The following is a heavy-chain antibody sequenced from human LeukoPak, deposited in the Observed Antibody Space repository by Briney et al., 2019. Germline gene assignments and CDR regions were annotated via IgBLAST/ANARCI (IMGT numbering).Heavy chain of an antibody. D-gene: IGHD1-26*01. J-gene: IGHJ4*02. CDR3: ARDYLVGAPLDS. CDR2: MYISGST. V-gene: IGHV4-4*07. CDR1: GVSITNYY. Sequence: SETLSLTCTVSGVSITNYYWAWIRQPAGKGLEWIGRMYISGSTNYNPSLKSRVTISIDKPKNQFSLELRSVTAADTALYYCARDYLVGAPLDSWGQGTLVTVSS.